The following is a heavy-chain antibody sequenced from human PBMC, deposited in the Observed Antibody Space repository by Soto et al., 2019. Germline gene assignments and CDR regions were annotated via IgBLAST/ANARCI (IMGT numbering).Heavy chain of an antibody. J-gene: IGHJ6*03. Sequence: GGSLRLSCAASGFTFSSYWMSWVRQAPGKGLEWVANIKQDGSEKYYVDSVKGRFTISRDSAKNSLYLQMNSLRAEDTAVYYCARDNSVVAAAAIYYYYMDVWGKGTTVTVSS. CDR1: GFTFSSYW. CDR3: ARDNSVVAAAAIYYYYMDV. CDR2: IKQDGSEK. V-gene: IGHV3-7*01. D-gene: IGHD6-13*01.